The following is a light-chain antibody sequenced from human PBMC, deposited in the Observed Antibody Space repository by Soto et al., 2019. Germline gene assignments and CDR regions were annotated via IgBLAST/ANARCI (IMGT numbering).Light chain of an antibody. J-gene: IGKJ1*01. CDR2: AVS. CDR3: QQRSNWPPWP. Sequence: VLTQSPCALSLSPGERATLSCRASRSVSSNYLGWYQQKPGQAPRLLIYAVSTRATGIPDRFSGSGSGTDFTLTISSLEPEDFAVYYCQQRSNWPPWPFAQRTKVAI. V-gene: IGKV3D-20*02. CDR1: RSVSSNY.